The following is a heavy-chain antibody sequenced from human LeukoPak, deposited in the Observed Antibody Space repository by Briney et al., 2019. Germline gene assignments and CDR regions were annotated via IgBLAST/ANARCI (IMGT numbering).Heavy chain of an antibody. D-gene: IGHD3-22*01. CDR3: TTNYDDSSGYYYYYYYYMDV. Sequence: GGSLRLSREASGFIFSNLRMTWVRQSPGKGLEWVGRIKSKTDGGTTDYAAPVKGRFTISRDDSKNTLYLQMNSLKTEDTAVYYCTTNYDDSSGYYYYYYYYMDVWGKGTTVTVSS. CDR1: GFIFSNLR. V-gene: IGHV3-15*01. J-gene: IGHJ6*03. CDR2: IKSKTDGGTT.